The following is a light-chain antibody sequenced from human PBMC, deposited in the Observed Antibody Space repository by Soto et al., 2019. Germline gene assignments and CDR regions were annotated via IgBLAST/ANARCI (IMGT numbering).Light chain of an antibody. CDR1: QSVSSNY. V-gene: IGKV3-20*01. CDR3: QQYGNSPRYS. CDR2: ATS. J-gene: IGKJ2*03. Sequence: EIVLTQSPGTLSLSLGERATLSCRASQSVSSNYLAWYQQKPGQAPRLLIYATSSRATGIPDRFSGSGFGTDFTLTISRLEPEDFAVYYCQQYGNSPRYSFGQGTKLEIK.